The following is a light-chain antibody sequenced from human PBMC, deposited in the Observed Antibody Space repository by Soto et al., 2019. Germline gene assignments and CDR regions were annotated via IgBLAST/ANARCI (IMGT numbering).Light chain of an antibody. V-gene: IGKV1-39*01. Sequence: DIQMTQSPSSLSASVGDRVTITCRASQSISSYLSWYQLKPGTAPKVLIYGASSLQSGVPSRFSGSGSGTDFTLTISSLQPEDSATYYCQPSYSTPMYSFGQGTKLEIK. J-gene: IGKJ2*03. CDR2: GAS. CDR1: QSISSY. CDR3: QPSYSTPMYS.